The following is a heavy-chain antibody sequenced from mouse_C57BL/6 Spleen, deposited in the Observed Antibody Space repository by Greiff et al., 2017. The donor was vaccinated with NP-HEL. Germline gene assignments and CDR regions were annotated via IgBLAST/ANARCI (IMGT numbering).Heavy chain of an antibody. D-gene: IGHD2-4*01. Sequence: EVQGVESGGDLVKPGGSLKLSCAASGFTFSSYGMSWVRQTPDKRLEWVATISSGGSYTYYPDSVKGRFTISRDNAKNTLYLQMSSLKSEDTAMYYCARHGYYDYDDGYYFDYWGQGTTLTVSS. CDR2: ISSGGSYT. V-gene: IGHV5-6*01. CDR3: ARHGYYDYDDGYYFDY. J-gene: IGHJ2*01. CDR1: GFTFSSYG.